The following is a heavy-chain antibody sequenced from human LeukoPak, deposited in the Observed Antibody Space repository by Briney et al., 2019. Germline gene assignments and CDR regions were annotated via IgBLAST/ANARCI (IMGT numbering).Heavy chain of an antibody. CDR2: MYYSEST. V-gene: IGHV4-39*07. D-gene: IGHD7-27*01. CDR1: GGSISNYY. J-gene: IGHJ4*02. Sequence: SETLSLTCTVSGGSISNYYWGWIRQPPGKGLEWIGSMYYSESTYYNPSLKSRVTISVDTSKNQFSLKLSSVTAADTAVYYCARKTGGGVDYWGQGTLVTVSS. CDR3: ARKTGGGVDY.